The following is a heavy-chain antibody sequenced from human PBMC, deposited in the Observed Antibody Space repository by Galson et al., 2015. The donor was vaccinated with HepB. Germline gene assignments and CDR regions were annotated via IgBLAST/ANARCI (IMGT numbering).Heavy chain of an antibody. J-gene: IGHJ5*02. D-gene: IGHD6-13*01. Sequence: SVKVSCKASGYTFTGYYMHWVRQAPGQGLEWMGRINPNSGGTNYAQKFQGRVTMTRDTSISTAYMELSRLRSDDTAVYYCARDKAAAADNWFDHWGRGTLVTVSS. V-gene: IGHV1-2*06. CDR1: GYTFTGYY. CDR2: INPNSGGT. CDR3: ARDKAAAADNWFDH.